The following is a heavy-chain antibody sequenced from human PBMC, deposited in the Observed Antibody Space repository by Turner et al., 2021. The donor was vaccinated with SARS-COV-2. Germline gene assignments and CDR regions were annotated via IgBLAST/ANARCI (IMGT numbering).Heavy chain of an antibody. J-gene: IGHJ4*02. CDR2: TSYDGSNK. CDR1: GFTFSSYG. V-gene: IGHV3-30*03. Sequence: QVQLVESGGGVVQPGRSLRLSCAASGFTFSSYGMHWVRQAPGKGLEWVAVTSYDGSNKYYADSVKGRFTISRDNSKNTLYLQMNSLRAEDTAVYYCARDALSGYPLIFDYWGQGTLVTVSS. D-gene: IGHD6-25*01. CDR3: ARDALSGYPLIFDY.